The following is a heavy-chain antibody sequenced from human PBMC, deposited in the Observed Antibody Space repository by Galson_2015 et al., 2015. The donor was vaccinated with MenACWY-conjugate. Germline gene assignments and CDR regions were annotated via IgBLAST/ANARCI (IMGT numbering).Heavy chain of an antibody. CDR1: GFRFSSQW. Sequence: SLRLSCAASGFRFSSQWLSWVRQAPGKGPECVASINEDGSDKSYMDSVKGRFTISRDNAQNSLSLQMNSLSVEDTAVYYCARGGNWGHGILVTVSS. V-gene: IGHV3-7*03. D-gene: IGHD4-23*01. CDR2: INEDGSDK. J-gene: IGHJ4*01. CDR3: ARGGN.